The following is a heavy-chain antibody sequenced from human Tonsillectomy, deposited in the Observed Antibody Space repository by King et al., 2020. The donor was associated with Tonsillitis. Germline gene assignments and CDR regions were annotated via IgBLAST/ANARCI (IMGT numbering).Heavy chain of an antibody. CDR1: EYTFTNYW. Sequence: EVQLVQSGAEVKKSGESLKISCKGSEYTFTNYWIGWVRQMPGKGLEWMGVIYPSDSDTRYSPPFQGQVTISADKSITTAYLRWSSLKASDTAMYYCARLRRYCTGGSCHSYFDSWGQGTLVTVSS. CDR3: ARLRRYCTGGSCHSYFDS. D-gene: IGHD2-15*01. V-gene: IGHV5-51*01. J-gene: IGHJ4*02. CDR2: IYPSDSDT.